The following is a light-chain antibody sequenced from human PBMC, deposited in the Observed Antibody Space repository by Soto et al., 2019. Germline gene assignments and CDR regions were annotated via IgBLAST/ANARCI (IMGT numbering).Light chain of an antibody. J-gene: IGKJ1*01. Sequence: DIQMTQSPSTLSASVGDRVTITRRASQSISSWLAWYQQEPGKAPKLLIYHASSLASGVPSRFRGSGSGTEFTLTVSRLQPDDFETYYCQHYSGYSRTFGQGTKVDIK. CDR2: HAS. CDR1: QSISSW. V-gene: IGKV1-5*01. CDR3: QHYSGYSRT.